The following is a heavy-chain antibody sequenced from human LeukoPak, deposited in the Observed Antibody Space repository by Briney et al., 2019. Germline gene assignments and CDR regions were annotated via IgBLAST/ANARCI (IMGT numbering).Heavy chain of an antibody. D-gene: IGHD3-10*01. CDR2: INHSGST. CDR1: GGSFSGYY. V-gene: IGHV4-34*01. J-gene: IGHJ6*04. CDR3: ARGRITMVRGVGGYYYYGMDV. Sequence: SETLSLTCAVYGGSFSGYYWSWIRQPPGKGLEWIGKINHSGSTNYNPSLKSRVTISVDTSKNQFSLKLSSVTAADTAVYYCARGRITMVRGVGGYYYYGMDVWGKGTTVTVSS.